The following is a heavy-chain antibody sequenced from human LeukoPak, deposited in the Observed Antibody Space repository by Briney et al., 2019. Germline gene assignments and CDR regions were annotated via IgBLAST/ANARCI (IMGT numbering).Heavy chain of an antibody. J-gene: IGHJ4*02. CDR3: AKDVYGSGTVGEAFDY. D-gene: IGHD3-10*01. CDR2: ISWNSGSI. CDR1: GFTFDDYA. Sequence: GRSLRLSCAASGFTFDDYAMHWVRQAPGKGLERVSGISWNSGSIGYADSVKGRFTISRDNAKNPLYLQMNSLRAEDTALYYCAKDVYGSGTVGEAFDYWGQGTLVTVSS. V-gene: IGHV3-9*01.